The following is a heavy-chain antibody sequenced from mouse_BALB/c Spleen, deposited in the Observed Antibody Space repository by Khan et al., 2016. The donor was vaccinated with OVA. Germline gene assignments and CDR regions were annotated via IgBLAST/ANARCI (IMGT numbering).Heavy chain of an antibody. Sequence: EVELVESGGGSVKPGGSLKLSCAASGFAFSSYDMSWVRQTPEKRLEWVAIINSRGSYTYYADSVKGRFTISRDNARNTLYLQMSSLRSEDTALYYGTRHGGFNPCYAMDYWGQGNSGTVSS. CDR1: GFAFSSYD. CDR3: TRHGGFNPCYAMDY. CDR2: INSRGSYT. V-gene: IGHV5-9*02. J-gene: IGHJ4*01.